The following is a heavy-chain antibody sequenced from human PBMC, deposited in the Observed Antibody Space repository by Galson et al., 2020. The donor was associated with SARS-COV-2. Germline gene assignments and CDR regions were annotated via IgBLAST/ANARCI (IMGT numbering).Heavy chain of an antibody. CDR2: IDPDSGGT. D-gene: IGHD6-19*01. J-gene: IGHJ4*02. Sequence: GESLKISCKASGYPFTGYHLYWVRQAPGKGLEWMGWIDPDSGGTRYAQQFNGRVTMTRDMSISTAYMEVNRLTSDDTALYYCARVRGSGWYDYWGQGTLVTVSS. CDR3: ARVRGSGWYDY. V-gene: IGHV1-2*02. CDR1: GYPFTGYH.